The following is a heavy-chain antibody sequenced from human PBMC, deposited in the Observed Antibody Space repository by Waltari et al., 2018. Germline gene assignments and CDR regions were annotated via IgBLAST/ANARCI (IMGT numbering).Heavy chain of an antibody. Sequence: EVQLVESGGGLVQPGGSLRLSCTASGFTVGNNYMNWVRPAPGKGLEWVSLYSGGSTYYADSVKGRFTISRDSSKNTLYLQMNSLRAEDSAVYYCARDGNGGGVWGRGTTVTVSS. CDR1: GFTVGNNY. CDR3: ARDGNGGGV. CDR2: YSGGST. D-gene: IGHD3-16*01. J-gene: IGHJ6*02. V-gene: IGHV3-66*01.